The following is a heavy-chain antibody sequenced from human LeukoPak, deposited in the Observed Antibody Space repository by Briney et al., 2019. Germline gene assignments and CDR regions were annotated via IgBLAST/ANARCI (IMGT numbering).Heavy chain of an antibody. Sequence: GGSLRLSCAASGFTFDDYAVHWVRQAPGKGLEWVSSITSSSYIYYADSVKGRFTISRDNAKNSLYLQMNSLRAEDTAVYYCARDPIRGGYYYGMDVWGQGTTVTVSS. D-gene: IGHD3-10*01. CDR2: ITSSSYI. CDR3: ARDPIRGGYYYGMDV. V-gene: IGHV3-21*01. J-gene: IGHJ6*02. CDR1: GFTFDDYA.